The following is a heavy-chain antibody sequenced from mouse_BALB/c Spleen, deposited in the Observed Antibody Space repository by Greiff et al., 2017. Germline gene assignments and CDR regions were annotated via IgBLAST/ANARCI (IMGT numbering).Heavy chain of an antibody. V-gene: IGHV7-3*02. Sequence: EVKLQESGGGLVQPGGSLRFSCATSGFTFTDYYMSWVRQPPGKALEWLGFIRNKANGYTTEYSASVKGQFTISRDNSQSILYLQMNTLRAEGSATYYCARDSPYYYGSSPYAMDYWGQGTSVTVSS. CDR2: IRNKANGYTT. CDR3: ARDSPYYYGSSPYAMDY. CDR1: GFTFTDYY. J-gene: IGHJ4*01. D-gene: IGHD1-1*01.